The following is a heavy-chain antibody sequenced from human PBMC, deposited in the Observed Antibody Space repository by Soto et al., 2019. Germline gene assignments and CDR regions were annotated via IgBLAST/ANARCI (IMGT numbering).Heavy chain of an antibody. Sequence: SETLSLTCTVSGGSISSGDYYWSWIRQPPGKGLEWIGYIYYSGSTYYNPSLKSRVTISVDTSKNQFSLKLSSVTAADTAVYYCARFVREGLYYDFWNQFDPWGQGTLVTVSS. CDR2: IYYSGST. D-gene: IGHD3-3*01. CDR1: GGSISSGDYY. V-gene: IGHV4-30-4*01. CDR3: ARFVREGLYYDFWNQFDP. J-gene: IGHJ5*02.